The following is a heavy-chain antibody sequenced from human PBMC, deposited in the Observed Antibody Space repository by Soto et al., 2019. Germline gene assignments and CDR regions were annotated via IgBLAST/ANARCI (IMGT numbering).Heavy chain of an antibody. CDR1: GGSIDRSNYY. CDR3: ARGDRGGFDL. D-gene: IGHD3-10*01. Sequence: SLTCNVSGGSIDRSNYYWDWLRQPPGKGLEWIGTTYYNGNAYYNPSLKSRFTISRDNARNTVSLQMSSLRAEDTAIYYCARGDRGGFDLWGHGTVVTVSS. CDR2: TYYNGNA. J-gene: IGHJ3*01. V-gene: IGHV4-39*01.